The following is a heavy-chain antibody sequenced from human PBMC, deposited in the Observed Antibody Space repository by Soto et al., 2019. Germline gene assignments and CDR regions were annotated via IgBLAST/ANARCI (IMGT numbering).Heavy chain of an antibody. CDR3: ARESITIFGVAEGNWFDP. D-gene: IGHD3-3*01. CDR1: GFTFSSYA. V-gene: IGHV3-30-3*01. Sequence: QVQLVESGGGVVQPGRSLRLSCAASGFTFSSYAMHWVRQAPGKGLEWVAVISYDGSNKYYADSVKGRFTISRDNSKNTLYLRMNSLRAEDTAVYYCARESITIFGVAEGNWFDPWGQGTLVTVSS. J-gene: IGHJ5*02. CDR2: ISYDGSNK.